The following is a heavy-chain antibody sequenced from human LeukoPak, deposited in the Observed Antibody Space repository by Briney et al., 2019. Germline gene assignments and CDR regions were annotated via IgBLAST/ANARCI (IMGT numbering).Heavy chain of an antibody. Sequence: PSETLSLTCTVSGGSISSYYWSWIRQPPGKGLEWIGYIYYSGSTNYNPSLKSRVTISVDTSKNQFSLKLSSVTAADTAVYYCARGDYGDSNYWGQGTLVTVSS. CDR1: GGSISSYY. V-gene: IGHV4-59*01. CDR2: IYYSGST. D-gene: IGHD4-17*01. J-gene: IGHJ4*02. CDR3: ARGDYGDSNY.